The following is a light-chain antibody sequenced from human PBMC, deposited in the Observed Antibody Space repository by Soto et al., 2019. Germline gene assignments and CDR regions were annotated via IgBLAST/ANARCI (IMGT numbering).Light chain of an antibody. J-gene: IGKJ4*01. CDR3: QQYGSSPLT. CDR2: GAS. CDR1: QSVSSSY. V-gene: IGKV3-20*01. Sequence: EIVLTQSPGTLSLSPGERAPLSCRASQSVSSSYLVWYQQKPGQAPRLLIYGASTRATGIPDRFSGSGSGTDFTLTTSRLEPEDFAVYYCQQYGSSPLTFGGGTKVDIK.